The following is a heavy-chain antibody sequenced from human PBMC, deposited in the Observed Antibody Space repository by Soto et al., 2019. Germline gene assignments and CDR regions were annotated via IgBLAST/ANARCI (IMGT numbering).Heavy chain of an antibody. CDR3: AKGGVALHYYDGLDV. V-gene: IGHV3-23*01. J-gene: IGHJ6*02. CDR1: GFIFSNYV. CDR2: ISAGGLNT. Sequence: PGGSLRLFCAASGFIFSNYVMTWVRQAPGKGLEWVSGISAGGLNTHYADSVMGRFTISRDNSKNAVFLQMNSLTVEDTAIYYCAKGGVALHYYDGLDVWGQGTTVTVSS. D-gene: IGHD2-8*01.